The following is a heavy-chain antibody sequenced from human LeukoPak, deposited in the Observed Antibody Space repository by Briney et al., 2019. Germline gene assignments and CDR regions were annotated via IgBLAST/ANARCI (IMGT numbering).Heavy chain of an antibody. V-gene: IGHV3-43*01. CDR2: ISWDGGST. J-gene: IGHJ4*02. CDR3: AEAESGYLYYFDY. Sequence: PGGSLRLSCAASGFTFDDYTMHWVRQAPGKGLEWVSLISWDGGSTYYADSVKGRFTISRDNSKNSLYLQMNSLRTEDTALYYCAEAESGYLYYFDYWGQGTLVTVSS. D-gene: IGHD3-22*01. CDR1: GFTFDDYT.